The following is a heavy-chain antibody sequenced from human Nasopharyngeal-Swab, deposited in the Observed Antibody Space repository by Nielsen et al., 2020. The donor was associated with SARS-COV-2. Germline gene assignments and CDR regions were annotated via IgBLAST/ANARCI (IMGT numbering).Heavy chain of an antibody. CDR3: ARVVPAALGGMDV. D-gene: IGHD2-2*01. V-gene: IGHV1-69*13. J-gene: IGHJ6*02. Sequence: SVKVSCKASGGTFSSYAISWVRQAPGQGLEWMGGIIPIFGTANYAQKFQGRVTITADESASTAYMELSSLRSEDTAVYYCARVVPAALGGMDVWGQGTTVTVSS. CDR2: IIPIFGTA. CDR1: GGTFSSYA.